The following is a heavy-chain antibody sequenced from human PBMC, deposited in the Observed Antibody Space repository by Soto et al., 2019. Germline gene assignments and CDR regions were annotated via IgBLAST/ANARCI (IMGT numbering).Heavy chain of an antibody. V-gene: IGHV1-69*18. CDR3: ARDPGQDCSTTSCYHRGWFDP. CDR2: IIPIFGAA. J-gene: IGHJ5*02. CDR1: GGSFRSDV. D-gene: IGHD2-2*01. Sequence: QVQLVQSGPEVKKPGSSVKVSCKASGGSFRSDVFSWVRQAPGQGLEWMGRIIPIFGAANYAQKFQDRVTITADEASSTAYMELSSLTSDDTAVYYWARDPGQDCSTTSCYHRGWFDPWGQGTLVTVSS.